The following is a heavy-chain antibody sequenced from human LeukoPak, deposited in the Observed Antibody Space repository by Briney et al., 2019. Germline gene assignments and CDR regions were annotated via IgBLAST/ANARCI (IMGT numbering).Heavy chain of an antibody. D-gene: IGHD2-15*01. V-gene: IGHV4-34*01. CDR1: GFTFSDHY. Sequence: GSLRLSCATSGFTFSDHYMDWVRQPPGKGLEWIGEINHSGSTNYNPSLKSRVTISVDTSKNQFSLKLSSVTAADTAVYYCARLRSGGRRYFDLWGRGTLVTVSS. CDR2: INHSGST. CDR3: ARLRSGGRRYFDL. J-gene: IGHJ2*01.